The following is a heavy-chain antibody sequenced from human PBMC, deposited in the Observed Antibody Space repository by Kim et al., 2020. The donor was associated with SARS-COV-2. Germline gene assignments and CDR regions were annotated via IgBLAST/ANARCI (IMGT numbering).Heavy chain of an antibody. CDR3: ARSNYDILTGYYDY. J-gene: IGHJ4*02. D-gene: IGHD3-9*01. CDR2: INSDGSST. Sequence: GGSLRLSCAASGFTFSSYWMHWVRQAPGKGLVWVSRINSDGSSTSYADSVKGRFTISRDNAKNTLYLQMNSLRAEDTAVYYCARSNYDILTGYYDYWGQGTLVTVSS. CDR1: GFTFSSYW. V-gene: IGHV3-74*01.